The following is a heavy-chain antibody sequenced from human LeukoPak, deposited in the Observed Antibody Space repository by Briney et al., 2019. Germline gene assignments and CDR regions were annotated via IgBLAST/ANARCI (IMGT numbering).Heavy chain of an antibody. Sequence: ASVKVSCKASGYTFTSYGISWVRQAPGQGLEWMGWISAYNGNTNYAQKLQGRVTMTTDTSTSTAYMELRSLRSDDTAVYYCARDLGIVGAPNWFDPWGQGTLVTVSS. CDR1: GYTFTSYG. CDR3: ARDLGIVGAPNWFDP. D-gene: IGHD1-26*01. V-gene: IGHV1-18*01. CDR2: ISAYNGNT. J-gene: IGHJ5*02.